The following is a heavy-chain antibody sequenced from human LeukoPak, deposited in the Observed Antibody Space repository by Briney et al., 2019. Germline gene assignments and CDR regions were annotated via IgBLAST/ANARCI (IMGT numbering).Heavy chain of an antibody. J-gene: IGHJ6*03. V-gene: IGHV3-7*03. Sequence: GGSLRLSCAASGFTFSSYSMNWVRQAPGKGLEWVANIKQDGSEKYYVDSVKGRFTISRDNAKNSLYLQMNSLRAEDTALYYCAKDYHYYYYYMDVWGKGTTVTISS. CDR2: IKQDGSEK. CDR1: GFTFSSYS. CDR3: AKDYHYYYYYMDV. D-gene: IGHD3-16*02.